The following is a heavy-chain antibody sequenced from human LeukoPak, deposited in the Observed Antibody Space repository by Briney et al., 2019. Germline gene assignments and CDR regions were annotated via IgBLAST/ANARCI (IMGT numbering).Heavy chain of an antibody. CDR1: GFTFSNAL. CDR3: TTDLIAAAGTNPTVQIPPRGL. D-gene: IGHD6-13*01. J-gene: IGHJ4*02. Sequence: PGGSLRLSCAASGFTFSNALMSWVREAPGKGQEWAVRIKSKTDGGTTDYAAPVKGRFTISRDDSKNTLYLQMNSLKTEDTAVYYCTTDLIAAAGTNPTVQIPPRGLWGQGTLVTVSS. V-gene: IGHV3-15*01. CDR2: IKSKTDGGTT.